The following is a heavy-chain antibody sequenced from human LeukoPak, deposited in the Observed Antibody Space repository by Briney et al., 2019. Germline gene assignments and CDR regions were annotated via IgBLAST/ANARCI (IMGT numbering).Heavy chain of an antibody. CDR1: GGSISSYY. Sequence: PSETLSLTCTVSGGSISSYYWSWIRQPPGKGLELVWYIYYSGSTNYNPSLKSRVTISVDTSKNQFSLKLSSVTAADTAVYYCASTTYYYDSSGYPVGGWFDPWGQGTLVTVSS. D-gene: IGHD3-22*01. CDR2: IYYSGST. J-gene: IGHJ5*02. V-gene: IGHV4-59*01. CDR3: ASTTYYYDSSGYPVGGWFDP.